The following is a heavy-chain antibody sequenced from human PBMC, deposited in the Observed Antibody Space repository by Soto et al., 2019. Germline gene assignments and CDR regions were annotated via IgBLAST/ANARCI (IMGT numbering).Heavy chain of an antibody. Sequence: QVQLVQSGAEVKKPGSSVKVSCKASGGTFSSNAISWVRQAPGQGLEWMGGIIPIFGTANYAQKFQGRVTITADESTSTAYMELSSLRSEDTAVYYCARDKVGYYDSSGYYRVSVPPDYYYGMDVWGQGTTVTVSS. V-gene: IGHV1-69*01. J-gene: IGHJ6*02. D-gene: IGHD3-22*01. CDR3: ARDKVGYYDSSGYYRVSVPPDYYYGMDV. CDR1: GGTFSSNA. CDR2: IIPIFGTA.